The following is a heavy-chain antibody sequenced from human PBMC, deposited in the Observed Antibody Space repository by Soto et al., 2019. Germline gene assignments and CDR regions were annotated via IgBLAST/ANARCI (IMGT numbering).Heavy chain of an antibody. CDR1: GYTFINFG. J-gene: IGHJ4*02. D-gene: IGHD4-17*01. CDR2: ISPYNGNT. V-gene: IGHV1-18*01. CDR3: ARGRDYGDFYFDY. Sequence: QVQLVQSGAEVKKAGASVKISCKASGYTFINFGINWVRQAPGLGLEWVGWISPYNGNTQNVEKVQGRVTMTTDTSTSTVYMELRSLRSDDTAVYYCARGRDYGDFYFDYWGQGTLVTVSS.